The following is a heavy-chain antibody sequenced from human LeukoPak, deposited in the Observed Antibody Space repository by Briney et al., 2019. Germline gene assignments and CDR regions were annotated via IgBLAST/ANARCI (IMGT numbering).Heavy chain of an antibody. CDR1: GGSISSYY. Sequence: SETLSLTCTASGGSISSYYWSWIRQPPGKGLEWIAYLFYSGSTDYNPSLVSRVTISVDTSKNQFSLKLRSVTAADTAVYYCATVAVIRGVTYFDYWGQGTLVTVSS. V-gene: IGHV4-59*01. J-gene: IGHJ4*02. CDR3: ATVAVIRGVTYFDY. CDR2: LFYSGST. D-gene: IGHD3-10*01.